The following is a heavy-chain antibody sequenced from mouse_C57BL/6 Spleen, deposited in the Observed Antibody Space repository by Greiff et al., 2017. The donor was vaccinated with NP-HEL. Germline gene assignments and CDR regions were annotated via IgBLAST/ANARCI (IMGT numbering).Heavy chain of an antibody. CDR3: ARGGITTDYFDY. CDR2: IYPGSGNT. V-gene: IGHV1-76*01. J-gene: IGHJ2*01. Sequence: VQGVESGAELVRPGASVKLSCKASGYTFTDYYINWVKQRPGQGLEWIARIYPGSGNTYYNEKFKGKATLTAEKSSSTAYMQLSSLTSEDSAVYFCARGGITTDYFDYWGQGTTLTVSS. D-gene: IGHD1-1*01. CDR1: GYTFTDYY.